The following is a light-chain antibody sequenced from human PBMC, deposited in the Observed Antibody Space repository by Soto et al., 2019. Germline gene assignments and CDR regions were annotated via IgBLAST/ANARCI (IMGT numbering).Light chain of an antibody. J-gene: IGLJ1*01. V-gene: IGLV2-23*02. CDR3: FSYAGDSVYV. Sequence: QSALTQPASVSGSPRQSITISCTGTNSDVGSYNLVSWFQQHPGKAPKLVIYEVTKRPSGVSDRFSGSKSGNTASLTISGLQAEDEADYYCFSYAGDSVYVFGTRTKVTVL. CDR1: NSDVGSYNL. CDR2: EVT.